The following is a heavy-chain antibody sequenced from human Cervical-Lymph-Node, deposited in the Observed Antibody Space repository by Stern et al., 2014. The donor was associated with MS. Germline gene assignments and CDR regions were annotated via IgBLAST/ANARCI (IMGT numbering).Heavy chain of an antibody. CDR2: INPSGGST. Sequence: VQLVQSGAAVKKPGASVKVSCEASGYTFNRYYIHWVRQAPGQGLEWMGMINPSGGSTNYAQNFQGRVTMTRDTSTSTVYMELNSLRSDDTATYYCARDAHGDSFDYWGQGTLVTVSS. CDR3: ARDAHGDSFDY. D-gene: IGHD4-17*01. CDR1: GYTFNRYY. V-gene: IGHV1-46*02. J-gene: IGHJ4*02.